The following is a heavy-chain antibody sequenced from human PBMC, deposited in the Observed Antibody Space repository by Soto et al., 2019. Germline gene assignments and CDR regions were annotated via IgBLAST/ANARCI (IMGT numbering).Heavy chain of an antibody. CDR2: ISYDGSNK. CDR1: GFTFSSYA. D-gene: IGHD6-19*01. J-gene: IGHJ4*02. CDR3: ARQRGSSGWTGAIDY. V-gene: IGHV3-30-3*01. Sequence: QVQLVESGGGVVQPGRSLRLSCAASGFTFSSYAMHWVRQAPGKGLEWVAVISYDGSNKYYADSVKGRFTISRDNSKNTLYLQMNSLRAEDTAVYYCARQRGSSGWTGAIDYWGQGTLVTVSS.